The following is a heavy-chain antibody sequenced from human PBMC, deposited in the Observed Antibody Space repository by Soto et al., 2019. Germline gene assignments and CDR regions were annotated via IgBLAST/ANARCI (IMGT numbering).Heavy chain of an antibody. V-gene: IGHV3-23*01. CDR2: ITAGGDGT. Sequence: EVQVLESGGGLVQPGGSLRLSCEASGITFSNYMMTWIRQAPGKGLAWVSTITAGGDGTYYADSVKGRFTMSRETSKNTVYLQMNSLRAEDTAVYYCAPHVYCSGGSCQYDAFAIRGQGTMVTVSS. D-gene: IGHD2-15*01. J-gene: IGHJ3*02. CDR1: GITFSNYM. CDR3: APHVYCSGGSCQYDAFAI.